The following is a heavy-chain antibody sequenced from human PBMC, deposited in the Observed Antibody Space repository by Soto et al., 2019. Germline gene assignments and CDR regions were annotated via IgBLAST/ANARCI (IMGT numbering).Heavy chain of an antibody. CDR3: ATLTGTLIAAAGNNPNPLLNVFYYGMDV. Sequence: GGSLRLSCAASGFTFSSHSMNWVRQAPGKGLEWVSSISSSSSYIYYADSVKGRFTISRDNAKNSLYLQMNSLRAEDTAVYYCATLTGTLIAAAGNNPNPLLNVFYYGMDVWGQGTTVTVSS. CDR1: GFTFSSHS. J-gene: IGHJ6*02. D-gene: IGHD6-13*01. V-gene: IGHV3-21*01. CDR2: ISSSSSYI.